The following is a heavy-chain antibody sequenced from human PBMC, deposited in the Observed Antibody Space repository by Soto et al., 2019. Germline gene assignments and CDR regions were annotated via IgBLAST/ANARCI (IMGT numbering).Heavy chain of an antibody. CDR1: GFTFSPYS. J-gene: IGHJ4*02. Sequence: EVQLVESGGGLVQPGGSLRLSCAASGFTFSPYSMNWVRQAPGKGLEWVAFISGSGSPIYYADSVKGRFTISRDNAQNSVYLQMNSLRDEDTAVYHCALVRGHSYGYADYWGQGTLVTVSS. CDR2: ISGSGSPI. V-gene: IGHV3-48*02. D-gene: IGHD5-18*01. CDR3: ALVRGHSYGYADY.